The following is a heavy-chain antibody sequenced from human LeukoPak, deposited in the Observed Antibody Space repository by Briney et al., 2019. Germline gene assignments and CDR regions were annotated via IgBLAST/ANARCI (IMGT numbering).Heavy chain of an antibody. D-gene: IGHD1-26*01. J-gene: IGHJ6*02. CDR2: ISSSTSTI. V-gene: IGHV3-48*04. CDR1: GFTFSSYN. Sequence: GGSLRLSCAASGFTFSSYNMNWVRQAPGKGLEWISYISSSTSTIYYADSVKGRFTISRDNAKNSLYLQMNSLRAEDTAVYYCASALGLGATNQNGMDVWGQGTTVTVSS. CDR3: ASALGLGATNQNGMDV.